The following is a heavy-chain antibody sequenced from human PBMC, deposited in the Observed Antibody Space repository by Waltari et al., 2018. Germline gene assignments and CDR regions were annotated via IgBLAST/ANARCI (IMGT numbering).Heavy chain of an antibody. J-gene: IGHJ4*02. CDR1: GYSFTGYY. D-gene: IGHD3-22*01. CDR3: AREGDPGGHDYDSTTYHYPMVY. V-gene: IGHV1-2*02. CDR2: TNPNGGGQ. Sequence: QVQLVQSGAEVKKPGASVKVYCKASGYSFTGYYIHWVRQAPGKGLEWIGCTNPNGGGQEYARQFQGRVTRTTDTSTSTGYMVLTRLRSDDTAVYYCAREGDPGGHDYDSTTYHYPMVYWGQGTLVAVSS.